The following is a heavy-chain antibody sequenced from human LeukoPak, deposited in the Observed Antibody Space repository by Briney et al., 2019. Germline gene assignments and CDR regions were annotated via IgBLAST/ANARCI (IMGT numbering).Heavy chain of an antibody. CDR1: GSTFSDYD. J-gene: IGHJ4*02. D-gene: IGHD3-9*01. V-gene: IGHV3-30*18. Sequence: GGSLRLSCAASGSTFSDYDMHWVRQAPGKGLDWVAGISYDGRHKYYADSVKGRFTISRDNSKNTLYLQVSSLRAEDTAVYYCAKVSFDILTGLLDYWGQGTLVTVSS. CDR2: ISYDGRHK. CDR3: AKVSFDILTGLLDY.